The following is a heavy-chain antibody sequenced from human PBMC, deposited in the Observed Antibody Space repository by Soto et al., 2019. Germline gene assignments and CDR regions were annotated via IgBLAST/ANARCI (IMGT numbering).Heavy chain of an antibody. CDR1: GYTFTGYY. D-gene: IGHD5-18*01. CDR3: ARLSNTAMGRAFDI. V-gene: IGHV1-2*04. CDR2: INPNSGGT. J-gene: IGHJ3*02. Sequence: EASVKVSCKASGYTFTGYYMHWVRQAPGQGLEWMGWINPNSGGTNYAQKFQGWVTMTRDTSISTAYMELSRLRSDDTAVYYCARLSNTAMGRAFDIWGQGTMVTVSS.